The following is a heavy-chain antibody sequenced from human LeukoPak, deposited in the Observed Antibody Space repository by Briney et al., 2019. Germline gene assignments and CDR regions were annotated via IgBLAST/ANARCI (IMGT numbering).Heavy chain of an antibody. Sequence: GGSLRLSCAASGFTFSSYGMHWVRQAPGKGLEWVAVISYDGSNKYYADSVKGRFTISRDNAKNSLYLQMNSLRAEDTAVYYCAREPYYYGSGSYSLDYWGQGTLVTISS. J-gene: IGHJ4*02. CDR1: GFTFSSYG. V-gene: IGHV3-30*03. CDR2: ISYDGSNK. CDR3: AREPYYYGSGSYSLDY. D-gene: IGHD3-10*01.